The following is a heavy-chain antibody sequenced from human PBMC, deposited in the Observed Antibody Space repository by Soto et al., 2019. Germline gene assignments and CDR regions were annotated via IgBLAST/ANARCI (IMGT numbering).Heavy chain of an antibody. Sequence: QVQLVESGGGVVQPGRSLRLSCAVSGFSFNSFAMHWVRQAPGKGLEWVAVISFDGSSKYYADSVKGRFTISRDNSRNTLALQMNSLRGDDTAVYYCARGDSVVPLGYCDYWGQGTLVTVSS. CDR1: GFSFNSFA. V-gene: IGHV3-30-3*01. CDR2: ISFDGSSK. D-gene: IGHD3-16*01. CDR3: ARGDSVVPLGYCDY. J-gene: IGHJ4*02.